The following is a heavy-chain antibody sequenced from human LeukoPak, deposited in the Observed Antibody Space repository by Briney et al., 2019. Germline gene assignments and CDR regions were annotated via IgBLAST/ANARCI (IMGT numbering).Heavy chain of an antibody. Sequence: ASVKVSFKASGYTFTGYYMYWVRQAPGQGLEWMGWINPNSGGTNYAQKFQGRVTMNRDMSTNTDYMELSSLRSEETAVYYCARDNSVGDIAWWFDPWGQGTLVTVSS. J-gene: IGHJ5*02. D-gene: IGHD3-16*02. CDR1: GYTFTGYY. CDR3: ARDNSVGDIAWWFDP. V-gene: IGHV1-2*02. CDR2: INPNSGGT.